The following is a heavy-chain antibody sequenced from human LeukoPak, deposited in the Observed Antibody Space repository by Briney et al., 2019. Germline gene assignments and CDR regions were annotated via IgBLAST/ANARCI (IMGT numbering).Heavy chain of an antibody. V-gene: IGHV3-23*01. Sequence: PGVSLRLSCAASGFTFSSYAMSWVRQAPGKGLEWVSAISGSGGSTYYADSVKGRFTISRDNSKNTLYLQMNSLRAEDTAVYYCARHDWLSGVSYHYYFDYWGQGTLVTVSS. J-gene: IGHJ4*02. CDR3: ARHDWLSGVSYHYYFDY. CDR1: GFTFSSYA. CDR2: ISGSGGST. D-gene: IGHD3-9*01.